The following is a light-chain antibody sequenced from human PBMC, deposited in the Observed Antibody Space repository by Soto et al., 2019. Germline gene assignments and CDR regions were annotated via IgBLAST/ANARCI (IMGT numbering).Light chain of an antibody. CDR3: QQRSKWPT. CDR2: DAS. CDR1: QSISFY. V-gene: IGKV3-11*01. Sequence: EIVLTQSTATLSLSPGEKATLSCRASQSISFYLTWYQYKPGQAPRLLIYDASNRATGIPARFSGSGYGTDFTLTISSLEPEDFAVYYCQQRSKWPTFGQGTRLEI. J-gene: IGKJ5*01.